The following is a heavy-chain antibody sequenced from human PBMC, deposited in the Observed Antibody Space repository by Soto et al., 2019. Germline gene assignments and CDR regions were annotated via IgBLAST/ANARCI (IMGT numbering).Heavy chain of an antibody. D-gene: IGHD3-9*01. J-gene: IGHJ4*02. CDR2: IYDSGSP. CDR1: GGSISVYY. CDR3: ARGVGSSPPRY. Sequence: SETLSLTCTISGGSISVYYWSWIRQSPGQGLEWIGYIYDSGSPYYNPSLKTRVTISADTSKNQISLNLTSATAADTAVYYCARGVGSSPPRYWGRGTLVTVSS. V-gene: IGHV4-59*01.